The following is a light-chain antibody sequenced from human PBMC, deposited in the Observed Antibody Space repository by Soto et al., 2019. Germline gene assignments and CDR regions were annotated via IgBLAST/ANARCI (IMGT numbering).Light chain of an antibody. V-gene: IGKV3-11*01. CDR1: QSVSNY. CDR2: DAS. J-gene: IGKJ5*01. CDR3: QQRSNWPSIT. Sequence: EIVLTQSPATLSLSPGERATLSCRASQSVSNYLAWYQQKPGQAPRLLIYDASNRATGIPARFTGSGSGTVFTLTIISLESEDFAVYYCQQRSNWPSITFGQGTRLETK.